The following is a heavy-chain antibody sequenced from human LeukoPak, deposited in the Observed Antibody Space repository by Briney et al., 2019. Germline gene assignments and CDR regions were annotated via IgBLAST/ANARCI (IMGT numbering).Heavy chain of an antibody. V-gene: IGHV1-2*02. Sequence: ASVKVSCKASGYTFTDYSMHWGRQAPGQGLEWMGWINPNSGDTDYAQKFQGRVTMTRDTSISTAYLEVSRLTSDDTAVYFCARDAIVAAGAGAWGQGTLVTVSS. CDR3: ARDAIVAAGAGA. CDR1: GYTFTDYS. J-gene: IGHJ4*02. CDR2: INPNSGDT. D-gene: IGHD2-15*01.